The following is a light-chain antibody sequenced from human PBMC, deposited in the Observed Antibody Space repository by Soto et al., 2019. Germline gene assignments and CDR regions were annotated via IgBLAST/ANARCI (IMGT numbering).Light chain of an antibody. J-gene: IGKJ1*01. Sequence: DIQMTQSPSTLSASVGDRVTITFRASQNIERWLAWYQQKPGKAPKLLLYDVSSLESGVPSRFSGSGSGTEFILTINGLQPDDFATYYCQQYNSYSTFGQGTKVDIK. CDR3: QQYNSYST. CDR1: QNIERW. CDR2: DVS. V-gene: IGKV1-5*01.